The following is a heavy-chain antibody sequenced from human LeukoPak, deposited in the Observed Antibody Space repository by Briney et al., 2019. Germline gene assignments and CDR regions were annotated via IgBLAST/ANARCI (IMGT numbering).Heavy chain of an antibody. CDR1: GLTVSSNY. V-gene: IGHV3-66*02. D-gene: IGHD4/OR15-4a*01. J-gene: IGHJ3*02. CDR2: MYSSGTT. Sequence: GGSLRLSCAASGLTVSSNYMSWVRQAPGKGLEWLSVMYSSGTTYYADSVKGRFTISRDDFKNTLYLQMNSLRAEDTAVFYCARGPQGDYGKLWVAFDIWGQGTMVTVSS. CDR3: ARGPQGDYGKLWVAFDI.